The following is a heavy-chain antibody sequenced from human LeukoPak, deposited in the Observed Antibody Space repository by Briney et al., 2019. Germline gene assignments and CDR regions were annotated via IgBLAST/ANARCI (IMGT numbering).Heavy chain of an antibody. V-gene: IGHV4-61*01. J-gene: IGHJ5*02. Sequence: SETLSPTCTVSGDSVTSANHYWSWIRQPPGKGLEWIGYFYYSGSTNYNPSLKSRVSISVDTSKNQFFLKLSSVTAADTAVYYCARENGYSSGEVDPWGQGTLVTVSS. CDR3: ARENGYSSGEVDP. CDR2: FYYSGST. CDR1: GDSVTSANHY. D-gene: IGHD6-19*01.